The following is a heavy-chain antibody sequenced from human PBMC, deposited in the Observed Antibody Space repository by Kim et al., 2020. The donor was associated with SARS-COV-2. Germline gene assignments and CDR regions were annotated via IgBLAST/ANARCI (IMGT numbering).Heavy chain of an antibody. Sequence: SDTLSLTCTVSGGSISSGGYYWSWIRQHPGKGLEWIGYIYYSGSTYYNPSLKSRVTISVDTSKNQFSLKLSSVTAADTAVYYCARAHCSSTSCSFTTVTTAVAHLFDYWGQGTLVTVSS. CDR2: IYYSGST. CDR1: GGSISSGGYY. CDR3: ARAHCSSTSCSFTTVTTAVAHLFDY. V-gene: IGHV4-31*03. D-gene: IGHD2-2*01. J-gene: IGHJ4*02.